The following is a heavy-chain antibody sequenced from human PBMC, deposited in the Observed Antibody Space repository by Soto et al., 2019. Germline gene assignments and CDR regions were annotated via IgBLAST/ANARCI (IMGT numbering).Heavy chain of an antibody. Sequence: QVQLQQWGAGLLKPSETLSLTCAVYGGSFSGYYWSWIRQPPGKGLEWIGEINHSGSTNYNPSLKSRVTISVDTSKNQFSLNLSSVTAADTAVYYCARGSKHMTMGKRGYYGMDVWGQGTTVTVSS. CDR3: ARGSKHMTMGKRGYYGMDV. V-gene: IGHV4-34*01. D-gene: IGHD3-10*01. CDR1: GGSFSGYY. J-gene: IGHJ6*02. CDR2: INHSGST.